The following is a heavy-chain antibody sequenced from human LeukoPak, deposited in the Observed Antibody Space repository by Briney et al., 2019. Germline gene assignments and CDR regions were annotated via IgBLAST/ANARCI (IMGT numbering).Heavy chain of an antibody. CDR2: MYYSGST. V-gene: IGHV4-39*01. CDR1: GGSISSSSYY. Sequence: KPSETLSLTCTVPGGSISSSSYYWGWIRQPPGKGLECIGSMYYSGSTYYNPPLESRVTISVDTSKNQFSLNLRSVTAADTAVYYCVRLNGGYYEAIFDYWGQGTLVTVSS. D-gene: IGHD3-22*01. J-gene: IGHJ4*02. CDR3: VRLNGGYYEAIFDY.